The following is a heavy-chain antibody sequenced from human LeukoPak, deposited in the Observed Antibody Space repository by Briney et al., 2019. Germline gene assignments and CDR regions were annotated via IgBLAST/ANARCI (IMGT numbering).Heavy chain of an antibody. CDR3: ARGCSSTSCHTADNWFDP. Sequence: PGGSLRLSCAASGFTFSSYTMNWVRQAPGKGLEWVSSISGSGSYIYYADSVKGRFTISRDNAKNSLYLQMNSLRAEDTAVYYCARGCSSTSCHTADNWFDPWGQGTLVTVSS. J-gene: IGHJ5*02. CDR2: ISGSGSYI. V-gene: IGHV3-21*01. CDR1: GFTFSSYT. D-gene: IGHD2-2*01.